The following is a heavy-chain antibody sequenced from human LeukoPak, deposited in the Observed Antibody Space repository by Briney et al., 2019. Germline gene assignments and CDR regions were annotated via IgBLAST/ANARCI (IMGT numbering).Heavy chain of an antibody. Sequence: ASVKVSCKASGGTFSSYAISWVRQAPGQGLEWMGWINPNSGGTNYAQKFQGRVTMTRDTSISTAYMELSRLRSDDTAVYYCARGPAGDYMDVWGQGTLVTVSS. CDR1: GGTFSSYA. CDR2: INPNSGGT. D-gene: IGHD3-10*01. J-gene: IGHJ4*02. CDR3: ARGPAGDYMDV. V-gene: IGHV1-2*02.